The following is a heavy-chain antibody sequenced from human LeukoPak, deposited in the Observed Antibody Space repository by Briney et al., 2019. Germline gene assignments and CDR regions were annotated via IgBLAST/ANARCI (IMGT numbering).Heavy chain of an antibody. D-gene: IGHD3-22*01. V-gene: IGHV4-31*03. CDR2: IYYSGIT. Sequence: SETLSLTCTVSGGSISSGGYYWSWIRQHPGKGLEWIGYIYYSGITYYNPSLKSRLFISIDTSKNQFSLKLSSVTAADTAVYYCARLRYYDSSGPAGGYWGQGTLVTVSS. J-gene: IGHJ4*02. CDR3: ARLRYYDSSGPAGGY. CDR1: GGSISSGGYY.